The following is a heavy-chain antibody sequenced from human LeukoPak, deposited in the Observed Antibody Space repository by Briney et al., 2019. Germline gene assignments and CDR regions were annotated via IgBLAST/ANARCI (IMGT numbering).Heavy chain of an antibody. D-gene: IGHD3-9*01. CDR3: AQTPPPGYYHHYYFDY. CDR2: IIPIFGTA. J-gene: IGHJ4*02. CDR1: GYTFTSYG. Sequence: GASVKVSCKASGYTFTSYGISWVRQAPGQGLEWMGGIIPIFGTANYAQKFQGRVTITADESTSTAYMELSSLRSEDTAVYYCAQTPPPGYYHHYYFDYWGQGTLVTVSS. V-gene: IGHV1-69*13.